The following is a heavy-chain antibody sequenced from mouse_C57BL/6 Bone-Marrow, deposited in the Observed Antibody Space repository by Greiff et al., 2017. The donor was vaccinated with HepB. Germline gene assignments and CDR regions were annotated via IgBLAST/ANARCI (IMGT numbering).Heavy chain of an antibody. J-gene: IGHJ2*01. CDR1: GYAFSSYW. CDR3: ARRGGSSYLYYFDY. V-gene: IGHV1-80*01. D-gene: IGHD1-1*01. Sequence: LVESGAELVKPGASVKISCKASGYAFSSYWMNWVKQRPGKGLEWIGQIYPGDGDTNYNGKFKGKATLTADKSSSTAYMQLSSLTSEDSAVYFCARRGGSSYLYYFDYWGQGTTLTVSS. CDR2: IYPGDGDT.